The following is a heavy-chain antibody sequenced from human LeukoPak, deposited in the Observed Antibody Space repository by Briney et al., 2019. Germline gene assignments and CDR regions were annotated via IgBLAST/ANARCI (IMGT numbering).Heavy chain of an antibody. J-gene: IGHJ4*02. CDR2: IYYSGST. V-gene: IGHV4-30-4*08. CDR1: GGSISSGDYY. Sequence: SETLSLTCTVSGGSISSGDYYWSWIRQPPGKGLEWIGYIYYSGSTYYNPSLKSRVTISVDTSKNQFSLKLSSVTAADTAVYYCARAWDYYGSGSYYNDGFGNYYFDYWGQGTLVTVSS. CDR3: ARAWDYYGSGSYYNDGFGNYYFDY. D-gene: IGHD3-10*01.